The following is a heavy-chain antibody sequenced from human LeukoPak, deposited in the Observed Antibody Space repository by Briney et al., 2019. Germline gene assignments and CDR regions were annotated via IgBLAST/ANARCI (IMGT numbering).Heavy chain of an antibody. Sequence: PGGSLRLSCAASGFTFSSYAMSWVRQAPGKGLEWVSAISGSGGSTYYADSVKGRFTISRDNSKNTLYLQMNSLRAEDTAVYYCAKCWGPDYGELGEGYWGQGTLVTVSS. J-gene: IGHJ4*02. CDR2: ISGSGGST. CDR1: GFTFSSYA. CDR3: AKCWGPDYGELGEGY. V-gene: IGHV3-23*01. D-gene: IGHD4-17*01.